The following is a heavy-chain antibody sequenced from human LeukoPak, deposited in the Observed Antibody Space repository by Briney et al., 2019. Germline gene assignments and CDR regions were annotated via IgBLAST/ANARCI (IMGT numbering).Heavy chain of an antibody. Sequence: SETLSLTCTVSGGSISSYYWSWIRQPAGKRLDWIGRIYTSGSTNYNPSLKSRVTMSVDTSKNQFSLKLSSVTAADTAVYYCARDLGGSHYYYYYYMDVWGKRTTVTVSS. D-gene: IGHD2-15*01. V-gene: IGHV4-4*07. CDR1: GGSISSYY. CDR3: ARDLGGSHYYYYYYMDV. J-gene: IGHJ6*03. CDR2: IYTSGST.